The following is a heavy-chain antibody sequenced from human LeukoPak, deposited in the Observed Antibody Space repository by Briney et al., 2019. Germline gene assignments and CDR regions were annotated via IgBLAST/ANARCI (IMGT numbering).Heavy chain of an antibody. J-gene: IGHJ4*02. CDR2: IYYNGST. V-gene: IGHV4-59*01. D-gene: IGHD6-19*01. CDR1: GGSLSSFY. Sequence: SETLSLTCAVSGGSLSSFYRSWIRQPPGKGLEWIGYIYYNGSTNYNPSLKSRVTISIDTSKNQFSLKLSSVTAADTAVYYCARGFGSRGWYVYWGQGTLVTVSS. CDR3: ARGFGSRGWYVY.